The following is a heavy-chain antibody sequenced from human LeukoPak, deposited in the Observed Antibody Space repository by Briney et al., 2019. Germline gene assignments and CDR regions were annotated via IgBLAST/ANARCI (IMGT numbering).Heavy chain of an antibody. D-gene: IGHD1-20*01. J-gene: IGHJ4*02. Sequence: ASVKVSCKASGYTFTDYYIHWVRQAPGQRLEWVGWINPKNGDTNYEQRFQGWVTVTRDTSISTAYMELNRLTSHDTAVYYCARDNWNGPYFDYWGQGTLVTVSS. CDR2: INPKNGDT. CDR3: ARDNWNGPYFDY. CDR1: GYTFTDYY. V-gene: IGHV1-2*04.